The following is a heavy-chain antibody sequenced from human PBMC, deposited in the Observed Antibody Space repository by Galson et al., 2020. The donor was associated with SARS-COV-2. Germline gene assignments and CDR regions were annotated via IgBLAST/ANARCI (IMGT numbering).Heavy chain of an antibody. Sequence: GGSLRLSCAASGFTFSNAWMSWVRQAPGKGLEWVGRIKSKTDGGTTDYAAPVKGRFTISRDDSKNTLYLQMNSLKTGDTAVYYCTTDFTVLRFLGLLLLLPYYYYGMDVGGQGTTVTVSS. CDR2: IKSKTDGGTT. V-gene: IGHV3-15*01. CDR3: TTDFTVLRFLGLLLLLPYYYYGMDV. D-gene: IGHD3-3*01. CDR1: GFTFSNAW. J-gene: IGHJ6*02.